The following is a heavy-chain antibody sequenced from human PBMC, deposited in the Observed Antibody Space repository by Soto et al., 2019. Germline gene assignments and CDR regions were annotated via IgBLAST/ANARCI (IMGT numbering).Heavy chain of an antibody. V-gene: IGHV3-30-3*01. CDR3: ASLRGYYYESTGYVDFDS. CDR1: GFTFNRNT. D-gene: IGHD3-22*01. J-gene: IGHJ3*01. CDR2: ISYDGSHQ. Sequence: QVQLVESGGGVVQPGRSLRLSCAASGFTFNRNTIHWVRQAPGRGLEWVAVISYDGSHQNYADSVKGRFTISRDNSKNTLYLQMNSLRPEDTAVFYCASLRGYYYESTGYVDFDSWGQGTVVTVSS.